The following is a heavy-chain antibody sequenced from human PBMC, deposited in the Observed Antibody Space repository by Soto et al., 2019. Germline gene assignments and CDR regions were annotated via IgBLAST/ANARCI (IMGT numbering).Heavy chain of an antibody. V-gene: IGHV4-34*01. CDR3: ARTTVTTIPSSYYYYYYMDV. CDR2: INHSGST. D-gene: IGHD4-17*01. J-gene: IGHJ6*03. CDR1: GGSFSGYY. Sequence: SETLSLTCAVYGGSFSGYYWSWIRQPPGKGLEWIGEINHSGSTNYNPSLKSRVTISVDTSKNQFSLKLSSVTAADTAVYYCARTTVTTIPSSYYYYYYMDVWGKGTTVTVSS.